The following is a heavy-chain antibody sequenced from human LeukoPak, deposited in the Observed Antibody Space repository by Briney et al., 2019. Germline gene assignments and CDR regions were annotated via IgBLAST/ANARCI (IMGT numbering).Heavy chain of an antibody. D-gene: IGHD3-16*01. CDR1: GGSISDYY. CDR3: ARGDEGAFDY. J-gene: IGHJ4*02. CDR2: IYYSGST. V-gene: IGHV4-59*01. Sequence: SETLSLTCTVSGGSISDYYWTWIRQPPGKGLEWIGYIYYSGSTNYNPSLKSRVTISVDTSKNQFSLKLSSVTAADTAVYYCARGDEGAFDYWGQGTLVTVSS.